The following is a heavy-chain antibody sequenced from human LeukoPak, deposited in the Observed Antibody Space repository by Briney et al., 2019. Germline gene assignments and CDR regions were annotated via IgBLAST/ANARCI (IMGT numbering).Heavy chain of an antibody. Sequence: GGSLRLSCAASGFTFSSYWMSWVRQAPGKGLEWVANIKQDGSEKYYVDSVKGRFAVSRDNAKNSLYLQMNSLRAEDTAVYYCARDRRSSALDYWGQGTLVTVSS. CDR2: IKQDGSEK. CDR3: ARDRRSSALDY. CDR1: GFTFSSYW. V-gene: IGHV3-7*01. J-gene: IGHJ4*02.